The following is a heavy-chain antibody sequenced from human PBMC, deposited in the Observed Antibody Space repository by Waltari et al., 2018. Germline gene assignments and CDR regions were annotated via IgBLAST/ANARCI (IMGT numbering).Heavy chain of an antibody. Sequence: VQLVESXGGLVQPGESXRLSCXASGFXFSTYXMTWVRQARGKGLEGVANIKQDGSEKYXVDSVKGRFXISRXNAKKSXXLQXKSLRAEXXXVYXXARVPYSSNXYKGRYYXXGMDIWGQGTTVTVSS. CDR2: IKQDGSEK. V-gene: IGHV3-7*01. CDR3: ARVPYSSNXYKGRYYXXGMDI. CDR1: GFXFSTYX. J-gene: IGHJ6*02. D-gene: IGHD6-13*01.